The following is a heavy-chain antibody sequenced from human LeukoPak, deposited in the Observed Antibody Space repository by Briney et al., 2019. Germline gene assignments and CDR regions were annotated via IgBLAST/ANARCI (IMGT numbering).Heavy chain of an antibody. CDR3: ARKSGYARDY. CDR2: ISTGGDT. Sequence: GGSLRLSCTVSGLTFSISAMSWVRQAPGKGLQCVSTISTGGDTYYADSVKGRFTISRDNSKNTLYLQMNSLRAEDTAVYYCARKSGYARDYWGQGNLVTVSS. CDR1: GLTFSISA. J-gene: IGHJ4*02. D-gene: IGHD5-12*01. V-gene: IGHV3-23*01.